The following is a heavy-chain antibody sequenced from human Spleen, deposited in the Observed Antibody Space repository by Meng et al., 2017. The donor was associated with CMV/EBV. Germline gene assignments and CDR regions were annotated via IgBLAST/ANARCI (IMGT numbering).Heavy chain of an antibody. CDR1: GFTFSYYG. Sequence: GGSLRLSCAASGFTFSYYGMHWVRQAPGRGLEWVAFIRFPGNNKFYADSGKGRFTISGDNSSNTLYVQMNSLRAEDTAVYYCAKDNGDNAPGYWGQGTLVTVSS. CDR3: AKDNGDNAPGY. CDR2: IRFPGNNK. V-gene: IGHV3-30*02. D-gene: IGHD4-17*01. J-gene: IGHJ4*02.